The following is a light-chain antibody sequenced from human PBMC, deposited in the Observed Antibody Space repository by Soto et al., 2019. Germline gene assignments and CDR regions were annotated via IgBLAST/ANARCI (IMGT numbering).Light chain of an antibody. CDR2: EVS. CDR1: SSDVGGYNF. V-gene: IGLV2-14*01. CDR3: TSYSTSNSDV. Sequence: QSALTQPASVSGSPGQSSTISCTGSSSDVGGYNFVSWYQQHPGKAPKLMIYEVSNRPSGVSNRFSGSKSGNTASLTISGLQAEDEADYYCTSYSTSNSDVFGAGTKVTVL. J-gene: IGLJ1*01.